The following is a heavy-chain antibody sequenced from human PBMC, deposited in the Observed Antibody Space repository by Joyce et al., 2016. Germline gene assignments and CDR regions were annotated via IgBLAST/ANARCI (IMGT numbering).Heavy chain of an antibody. Sequence: QVQLQESGPGLVKPSETLSLTCTVSSVSINNYYWSWIRQPPGKGLEWSGYIYSSGSTRYNPSFKSRVTILVDTSKNQFSLKMNSVTAADTAVYFCATSRVATFWFDPWGQGTLVTVSS. J-gene: IGHJ5*02. CDR1: SVSINNYY. CDR2: IYSSGST. V-gene: IGHV4-4*09. D-gene: IGHD5-12*01. CDR3: ATSRVATFWFDP.